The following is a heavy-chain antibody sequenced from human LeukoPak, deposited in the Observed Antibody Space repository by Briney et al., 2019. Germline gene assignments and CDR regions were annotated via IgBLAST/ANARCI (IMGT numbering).Heavy chain of an antibody. CDR1: GGSFSDYF. V-gene: IGHV4-34*01. CDR2: ISHSGST. J-gene: IGHJ4*02. D-gene: IGHD1-26*01. Sequence: SETLSLTCAVYGGSFSDYFWSWIRQPPGRGLEWIGEISHSGSTTYNPSLRSRVTISGDTSKKQFSLKLSSVTAEDTAVYYCVRDLGGRSGHWGQGTLVTVSS. CDR3: VRDLGGRSGH.